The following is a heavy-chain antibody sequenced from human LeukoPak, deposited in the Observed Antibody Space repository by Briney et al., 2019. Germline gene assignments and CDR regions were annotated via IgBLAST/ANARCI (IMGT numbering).Heavy chain of an antibody. Sequence: SGTLSLTCTVSGGSISSSSYCWGWIRQPPGKGLEWIGSIYYSGSTYYNPSLKSRVTISVDTSKNQFSLKLSSVTAADTAVYYCARRGTEPVMGSFDYWGQGTLVTVSS. CDR1: GGSISSSSYC. CDR3: ARRGTEPVMGSFDY. D-gene: IGHD1-14*01. J-gene: IGHJ4*02. CDR2: IYYSGST. V-gene: IGHV4-39*01.